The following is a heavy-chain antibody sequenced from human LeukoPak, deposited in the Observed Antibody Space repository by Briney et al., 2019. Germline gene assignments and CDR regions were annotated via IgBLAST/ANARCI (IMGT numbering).Heavy chain of an antibody. J-gene: IGHJ4*02. Sequence: GGSLRLSCAASGFTFSSYSTNWVRQAPGKGLEWVSSISSSSSYIYYADSVKGRFTISRDNAKNSLYPQMNSLRAEDTAVYYCARDHHSSGWSRGFDYWGQGTLVTVSS. CDR2: ISSSSSYI. V-gene: IGHV3-21*01. CDR3: ARDHHSSGWSRGFDY. CDR1: GFTFSSYS. D-gene: IGHD6-19*01.